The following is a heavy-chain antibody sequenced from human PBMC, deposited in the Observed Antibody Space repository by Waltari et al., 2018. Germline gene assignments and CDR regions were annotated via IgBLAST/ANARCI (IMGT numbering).Heavy chain of an antibody. J-gene: IGHJ4*02. Sequence: EVEMAEPGGASVKHGESLRLSCVASGFTFTPAWLTWVRKAPGRGLGWIGRIQSKDRGATTDFAAPVKGRFSISRDDSRNTVSLQMNNLKAEDTAIYYCTTLDAPWGGWGQGTLVTVSS. V-gene: IGHV3-15*02. CDR1: GFTFTPAW. CDR2: IQSKDRGATT. CDR3: TTLDAPWGG. D-gene: IGHD7-27*01.